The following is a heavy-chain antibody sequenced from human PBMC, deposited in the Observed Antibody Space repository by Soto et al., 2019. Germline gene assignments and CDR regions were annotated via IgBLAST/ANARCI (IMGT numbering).Heavy chain of an antibody. D-gene: IGHD2-15*01. CDR2: INPSGGST. Sequence: QVQLVQSGAEVKKPGASVKVSCKASGYTFTSYYMHWVRQAPGQGLEWMGIINPSGGSTSYAQKFQGRVTMIRDTSTSTVYMELSSLRSEDTAVYYCARKLSAATSYYYYGMDVWGQGTTVTVSS. CDR1: GYTFTSYY. J-gene: IGHJ6*02. V-gene: IGHV1-46*01. CDR3: ARKLSAATSYYYYGMDV.